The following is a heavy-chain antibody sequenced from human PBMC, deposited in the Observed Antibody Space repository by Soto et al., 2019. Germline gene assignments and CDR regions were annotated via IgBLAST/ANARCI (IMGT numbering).Heavy chain of an antibody. CDR1: GYSFTSYW. CDR3: ARHVDSPSNYYYGMDV. D-gene: IGHD2-21*01. Sequence: PGESLKISCKGSGYSFTSYWISWVRQMPGKGLEWMGRIDPSDSYTNYSPSFQGHVTISADKSISTAYLQWSSLKASDTAMYYCARHVDSPSNYYYGMDVWGQGTAVTVSS. J-gene: IGHJ6*02. CDR2: IDPSDSYT. V-gene: IGHV5-10-1*01.